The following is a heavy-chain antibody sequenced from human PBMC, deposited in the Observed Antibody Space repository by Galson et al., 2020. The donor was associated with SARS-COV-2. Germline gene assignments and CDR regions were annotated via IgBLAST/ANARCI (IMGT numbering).Heavy chain of an antibody. CDR1: GFTFSSYG. Sequence: GGTLRLSCAASGFTFSSYGMHWVRQAPGKGLEWVAVIWYDGSNKYYADSVKGRFTISRDNSKNTLYLQMNSLRAEDTAVYYCAKDQDFWSGYYVRVLAGMDVWGQVTTVTVSS. D-gene: IGHD3-3*01. V-gene: IGHV3-33*06. CDR3: AKDQDFWSGYYVRVLAGMDV. J-gene: IGHJ6*02. CDR2: IWYDGSNK.